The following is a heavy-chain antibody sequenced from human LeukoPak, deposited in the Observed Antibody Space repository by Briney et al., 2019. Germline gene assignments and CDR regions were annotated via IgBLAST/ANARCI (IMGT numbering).Heavy chain of an antibody. D-gene: IGHD1-26*01. CDR1: GYTFTSYD. CDR3: ARGWGQWGLAWGFDI. CDR2: MNPNSGNT. Sequence: ASVKVSCKASGYTFTSYDINWVRQATGHGLEWMGWMNPNSGNTGYAQKFQGRVTMTRNTSICTTYMELSSLRSEDTAVYYCARGWGQWGLAWGFDIWGQGTMVTVSS. V-gene: IGHV1-8*01. J-gene: IGHJ3*02.